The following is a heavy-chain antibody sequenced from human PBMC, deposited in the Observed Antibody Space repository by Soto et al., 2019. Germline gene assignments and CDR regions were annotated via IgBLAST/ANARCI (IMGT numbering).Heavy chain of an antibody. V-gene: IGHV4-39*01. D-gene: IGHD3-22*01. CDR2: IYYSGST. CDR1: GGSISSSSYY. J-gene: IGHJ4*02. CDR3: ARRKSYYYDSSGYYYPFDF. Sequence: PSETLSLTCTVSGGSISSSSYYWGWIRQPPGKGLEWIGSIYYSGSTYYNPSLKSRVTISVDTSKNQFSLKLNSVTAADTAVYYCARRKSYYYDSSGYYYPFDFWGQGTLVTVSS.